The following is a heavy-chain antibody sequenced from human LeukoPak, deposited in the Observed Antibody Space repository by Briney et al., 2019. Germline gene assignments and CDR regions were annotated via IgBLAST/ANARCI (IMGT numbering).Heavy chain of an antibody. V-gene: IGHV3-23*01. J-gene: IGHJ4*02. CDR3: ARDHLASVYYGSGSSPFDY. CDR2: IGGSGVVT. Sequence: QAGGSLKFSCAGFGFTFSSIALSWVRQAPGKGLGGFSRIGGSGVVTTNADSVKGRFTISRDNAKNSLYLQMNSLRDEDTAVYYCARDHLASVYYGSGSSPFDYWGQGTLVTVSS. CDR1: GFTFSSIA. D-gene: IGHD3-10*01.